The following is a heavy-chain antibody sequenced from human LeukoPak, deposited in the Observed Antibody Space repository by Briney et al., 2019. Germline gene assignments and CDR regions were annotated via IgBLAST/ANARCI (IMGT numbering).Heavy chain of an antibody. J-gene: IGHJ4*02. D-gene: IGHD3-22*01. CDR1: GGSISSGGYY. CDR3: AIGYHGHYYDSSGSIDY. CDR2: IYYSGST. V-gene: IGHV4-31*03. Sequence: SETLSLTCTVSGGSISSGGYYWSWISQHPGKGLEWIGYIYYSGSTYDNPSLRSRVTISVDTSKNQFSLKLSSVTAADTAVYYCAIGYHGHYYDSSGSIDYWGQGTLVTVSS.